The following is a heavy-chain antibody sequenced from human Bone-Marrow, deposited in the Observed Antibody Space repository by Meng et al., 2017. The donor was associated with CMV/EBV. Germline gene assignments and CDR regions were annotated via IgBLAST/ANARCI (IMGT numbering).Heavy chain of an antibody. D-gene: IGHD2-2*01. CDR3: ARDDIVVVPAAINTPLYYYYYGMDV. V-gene: IGHV3-48*03. CDR1: GFTFSSYE. J-gene: IGHJ6*02. Sequence: GESLKISCAASGFTFSSYEMNWVRQAPGKGLEWVSYISSSGSNIYYADSVKGRFTISRDNAKNSLYLQMNSLRAEDTAVYYCARDDIVVVPAAINTPLYYYYYGMDVWGQGTTVTVSS. CDR2: ISSSGSNI.